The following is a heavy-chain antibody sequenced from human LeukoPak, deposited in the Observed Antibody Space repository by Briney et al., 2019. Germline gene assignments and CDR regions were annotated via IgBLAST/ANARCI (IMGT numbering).Heavy chain of an antibody. D-gene: IGHD4-17*01. V-gene: IGHV3-9*03. Sequence: GRSLRLSCAASGFPFDDYAMHWVRQAPGKGLEWVSGISWNSGSIGYADSVKGRFTISRDNAKNSLYLQMNSLRAEDMALYYCAKGTDYGDYAYFDYWGQGTLVTVSS. CDR2: ISWNSGSI. J-gene: IGHJ4*02. CDR3: AKGTDYGDYAYFDY. CDR1: GFPFDDYA.